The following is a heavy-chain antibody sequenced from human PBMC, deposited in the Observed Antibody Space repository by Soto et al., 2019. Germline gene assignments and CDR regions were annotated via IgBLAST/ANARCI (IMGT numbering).Heavy chain of an antibody. CDR1: GDSVSSNSAA. Sequence: SQTLSLTCAISGDSVSSNSAAWNWIRQSPSRGLEWLGRTYYRSKWYNDYAVSVKSRITINPDTSKNQFSLQLNSVTPEDTAVYYCARDRGGGGAAAGDEYFQHWGQGTLVTVSS. J-gene: IGHJ1*01. V-gene: IGHV6-1*01. CDR2: TYYRSKWYN. D-gene: IGHD6-13*01. CDR3: ARDRGGGGAAAGDEYFQH.